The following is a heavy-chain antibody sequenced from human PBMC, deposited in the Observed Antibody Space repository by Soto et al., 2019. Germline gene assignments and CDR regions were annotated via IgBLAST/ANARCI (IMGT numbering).Heavy chain of an antibody. CDR3: ARESRGDYYDSSGYSPPGY. D-gene: IGHD3-22*01. J-gene: IGHJ4*02. V-gene: IGHV1-69*13. Sequence: VKVSCKASGGTFSSYAISWVRQAPGQGLEWMGGIIPIFGTANYAQKFQGRVTITADESTSTAYMELSSLRSEDTAVYYCARESRGDYYDSSGYSPPGYWGQGTLVTVSS. CDR1: GGTFSSYA. CDR2: IIPIFGTA.